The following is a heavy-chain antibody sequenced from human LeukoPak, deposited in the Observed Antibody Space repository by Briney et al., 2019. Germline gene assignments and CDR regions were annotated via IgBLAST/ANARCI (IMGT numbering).Heavy chain of an antibody. Sequence: SETLSLTCTVSGGSVSSSSYYWGWIRQPPGEGLEWIGSIYYSGSTYYNPSLKSRVTISVDTSKNQFSLKLSSVTAADTAVYYCASATHPTDEYYYDSSGYYYNYYFDYWGQGTLVTVSS. V-gene: IGHV4-39*01. CDR3: ASATHPTDEYYYDSSGYYYNYYFDY. D-gene: IGHD3-22*01. CDR1: GGSVSSSSYY. CDR2: IYYSGST. J-gene: IGHJ4*02.